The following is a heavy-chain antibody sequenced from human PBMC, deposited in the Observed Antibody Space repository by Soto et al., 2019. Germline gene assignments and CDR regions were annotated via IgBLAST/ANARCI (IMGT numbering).Heavy chain of an antibody. CDR1: GGSISSGDYY. CDR3: ARGVGDLDAFDI. J-gene: IGHJ3*02. Sequence: SETLSLTCTVSGGSISSGDYYWSWIRQPPGKGLEWIGYIYYSGSTYYNPSLKSRVTISVDTSKNQFSLKLSSVTAADTAVYYCARGVGDLDAFDIWGQGTMVTVSS. CDR2: IYYSGST. V-gene: IGHV4-30-4*01.